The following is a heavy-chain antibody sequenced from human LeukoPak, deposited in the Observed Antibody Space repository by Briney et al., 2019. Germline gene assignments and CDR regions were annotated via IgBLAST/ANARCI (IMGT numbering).Heavy chain of an antibody. Sequence: ASVKVSCKASGYTFTSYDINWVRQATGQGLEWMGWMNPNSGNTGYAQKFQGRVTMTRDTSISTAYMELSRLRSDDTAVYYCARLGYSSSWAFDYWGQGTLVTVSS. D-gene: IGHD6-13*01. CDR3: ARLGYSSSWAFDY. CDR1: GYTFTSYD. J-gene: IGHJ4*02. V-gene: IGHV1-8*01. CDR2: MNPNSGNT.